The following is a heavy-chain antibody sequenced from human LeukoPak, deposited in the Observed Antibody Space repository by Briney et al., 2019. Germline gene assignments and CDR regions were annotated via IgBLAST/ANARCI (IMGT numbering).Heavy chain of an antibody. CDR2: IYFSGST. CDR1: GGSSNFYY. Sequence: SDTLSLLCSLSGGSSNFYYWIGLANPTEKTGVGIEYIYFSGSTNYNPSLKSRVTISIETSKKQFSMKLSSVAAADTVLYYGATPIAVAGNWFDPWGQGALVTVSS. J-gene: IGHJ5*02. V-gene: IGHV4-59*08. CDR3: ATPIAVAGNWFDP. D-gene: IGHD6-19*01.